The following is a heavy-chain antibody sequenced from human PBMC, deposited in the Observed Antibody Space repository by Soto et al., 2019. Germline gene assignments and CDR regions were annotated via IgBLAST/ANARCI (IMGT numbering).Heavy chain of an antibody. Sequence: EVQLMQSGAEVKKPGESLKISCKGSGYRFTSYWIAWVRQMPGKGLEWMGISYPGDSNTRYSPSFQGQVTMSFDNSISTAYLQWNNLKPSDTAIYYWARHRVSYSCYASMDVWGQGTRVTVSS. J-gene: IGHJ6*02. D-gene: IGHD5-12*01. CDR1: GYRFTSYW. V-gene: IGHV5-51*01. CDR3: ARHRVSYSCYASMDV. CDR2: SYPGDSNT.